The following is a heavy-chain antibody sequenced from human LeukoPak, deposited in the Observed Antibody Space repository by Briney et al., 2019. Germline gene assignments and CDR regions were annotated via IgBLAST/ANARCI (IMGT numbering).Heavy chain of an antibody. J-gene: IGHJ4*02. CDR1: RFSFRNYW. CDR3: ARVPIFAMVRGALYYFDY. V-gene: IGHV3-7*01. D-gene: IGHD3-10*01. CDR2: INQDDSAI. Sequence: GGSLRLSCATSRFSFRNYWMSWVRQAPGKGLEWVASINQDDSAIFYLDSVRGRFTISRDNAKNTLYLQMNSLRVEDTAVYYCARVPIFAMVRGALYYFDYWGQGTLVTVSS.